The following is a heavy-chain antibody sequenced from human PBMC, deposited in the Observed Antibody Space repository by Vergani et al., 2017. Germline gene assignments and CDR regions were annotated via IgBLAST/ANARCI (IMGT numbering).Heavy chain of an antibody. J-gene: IGHJ3*02. Sequence: QVQLVQSGAEVKKPGSSVKVSCKASGGTFSSYAISWVRQAPGQGLEWMGRIIPIFGTATYAQKFQGRVTITADESTSTAYMELSSLRSEDTAVYYCAAEGELLYRPPRGALDIWGQGTMVTVSS. V-gene: IGHV1-69*18. CDR2: IIPIFGTA. CDR1: GGTFSSYA. D-gene: IGHD3-10*01. CDR3: AAEGELLYRPPRGALDI.